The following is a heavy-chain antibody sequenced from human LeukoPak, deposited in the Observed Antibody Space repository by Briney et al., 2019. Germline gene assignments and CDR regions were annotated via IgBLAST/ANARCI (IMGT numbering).Heavy chain of an antibody. J-gene: IGHJ4*02. Sequence: PSETLSLTCTVSAGSVSSGSYYWGWIRQPPGKGLEWIGYIYYSGSTNYNPSLKSRFTISVDTSKNQFYLKLSSVTAADTAVVYCARAVDTAMAFVYWGQGTLVTVSS. CDR2: IYYSGST. D-gene: IGHD5-18*01. CDR3: ARAVDTAMAFVY. CDR1: AGSVSSGSYY. V-gene: IGHV4-61*01.